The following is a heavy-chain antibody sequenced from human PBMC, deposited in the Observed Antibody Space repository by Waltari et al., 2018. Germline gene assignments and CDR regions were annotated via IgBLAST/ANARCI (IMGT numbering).Heavy chain of an antibody. V-gene: IGHV3-48*01. J-gene: IGHJ4*02. CDR1: GFTFSSYS. CDR2: ISSSSSTI. D-gene: IGHD6-6*01. Sequence: EVQLVESGGGLVQPGGSLRLSCADSGFTFSSYSMNWVRQAPGKGLEWVSYISSSSSTIYYADSVKGRFTISRDNAKNSLYLQMNSLRAEDTAVYYCARDSSSVVDYWGQGTLVTVSS. CDR3: ARDSSSVVDY.